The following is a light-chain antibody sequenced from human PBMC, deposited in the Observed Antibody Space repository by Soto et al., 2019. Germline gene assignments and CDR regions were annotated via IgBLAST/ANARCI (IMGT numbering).Light chain of an antibody. Sequence: DIQMTQSASSLSASVGDRVTITCRASQSISSNLNWHQQKPGKAPKVLIYAASSLQSGVPSRFSGSGSGTDLSLTISSLLPEDFATYYCQQSYSIPYTFARGPSWRSN. V-gene: IGKV1-39*01. CDR3: QQSYSIPYT. CDR2: AAS. J-gene: IGKJ2*01. CDR1: QSISSN.